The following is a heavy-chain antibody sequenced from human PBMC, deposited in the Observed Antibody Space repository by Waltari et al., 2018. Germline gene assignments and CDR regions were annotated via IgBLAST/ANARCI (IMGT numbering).Heavy chain of an antibody. CDR3: ARVSRSGTVNY. D-gene: IGHD3-3*01. Sequence: QVQLQESGPGLVKPSETLSLTCTVSGGSISSYYWSWIRQPPGKGLEWIGYIYYSGSTNYDPHRKNRVTISVDTSKNQFSLTLSSVSAADTAVYYCARVSRSGTVNYWGQGTLVTVSS. V-gene: IGHV4-59*01. J-gene: IGHJ4*02. CDR1: GGSISSYY. CDR2: IYYSGST.